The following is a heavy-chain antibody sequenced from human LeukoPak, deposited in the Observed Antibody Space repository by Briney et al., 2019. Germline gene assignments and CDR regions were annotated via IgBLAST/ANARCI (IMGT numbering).Heavy chain of an antibody. D-gene: IGHD2/OR15-2a*01. Sequence: PSETLSLTCTVSGGSISSYYWSWIRQPPGKGLEWIAYISDIGSINYNPSLKSRVTISLDTSKNQFSLKLSSVTAADTAVYYCAGHHPRNTVDFWGQGTLVTVSS. V-gene: IGHV4-59*08. CDR2: ISDIGSI. J-gene: IGHJ4*02. CDR1: GGSISSYY. CDR3: AGHHPRNTVDF.